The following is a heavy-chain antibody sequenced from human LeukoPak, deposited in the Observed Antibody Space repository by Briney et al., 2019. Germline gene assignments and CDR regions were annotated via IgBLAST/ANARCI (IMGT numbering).Heavy chain of an antibody. V-gene: IGHV1-2*02. CDR1: GYRFTDYW. Sequence: ASVKVSCRAIGYRFTDYWLHWVRQAPGQGPEWMGYIRPKTGDADYARVFQGRVVMTRDMSTNTAYIELTGLTSDDTAVYYCARDTPHQRFDYWGQGTLAIVSS. CDR3: ARDTPHQRFDY. J-gene: IGHJ4*02. CDR2: IRPKTGDA.